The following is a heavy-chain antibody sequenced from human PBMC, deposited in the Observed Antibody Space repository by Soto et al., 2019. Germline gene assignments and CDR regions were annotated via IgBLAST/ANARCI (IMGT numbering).Heavy chain of an antibody. CDR1: GFSLNTGGVG. CDR2: IYWDDDE. D-gene: IGHD3-10*01. CDR3: VRNWRYYGGDYYYGMDA. Sequence: ITLKECGPTLVKPTQTLTLTCTFSGFSLNTGGVGVGWVRQPRGKAMEWLALIYWDDDERYRPSLRSRLNITKDTINNQVVLTMTNMDPEDTATYYCVRNWRYYGGDYYYGMDAWGQGTTVTVSS. V-gene: IGHV2-5*02. J-gene: IGHJ6*02.